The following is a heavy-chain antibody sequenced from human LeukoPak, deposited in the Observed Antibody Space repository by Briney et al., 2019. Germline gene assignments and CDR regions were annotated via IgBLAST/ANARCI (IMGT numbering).Heavy chain of an antibody. V-gene: IGHV1-46*01. Sequence: ASVKVSCKASENTFTNYYMHWLRQAPGQGLEWLGLINPNGGRTSYAQNFQGRVSMTRDTSTTTVYLELSSLRSEDTAVYYCARDMSTRVTPISYAIDVWGQGTMVTVSS. CDR1: ENTFTNYY. J-gene: IGHJ3*01. CDR2: INPNGGRT. D-gene: IGHD4-23*01. CDR3: ARDMSTRVTPISYAIDV.